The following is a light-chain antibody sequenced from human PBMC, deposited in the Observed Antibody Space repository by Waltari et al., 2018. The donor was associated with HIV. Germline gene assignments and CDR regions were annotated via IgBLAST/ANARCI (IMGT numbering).Light chain of an antibody. J-gene: IGKJ2*01. CDR2: GAS. V-gene: IGKV3-15*01. CDR3: QQYANWPPFT. CDR1: QSISTK. Sequence: EIVMTQSPATLSVSPGERATLSCRASQSISTKLVWYQQKPGQPPRLLIYGASTRATGVPARFSGSGSGTEFTLTISSLQSEDFAVYYCQQYANWPPFTFGQGTKLEI.